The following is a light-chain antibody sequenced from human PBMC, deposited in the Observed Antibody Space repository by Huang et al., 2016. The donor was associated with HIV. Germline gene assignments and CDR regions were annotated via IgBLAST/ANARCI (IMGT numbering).Light chain of an antibody. CDR1: QNINYY. Sequence: DIQMTQSPSSLSASIGDRVTITCRASQNINYYLNLYQQKPGKAPKLLIYAASTLQSGVPSRFSGSGSGAEFTLTVSSLQPDDFAVYYCQQSFSSMWTFGQGTKVEIK. CDR2: AAS. J-gene: IGKJ1*01. V-gene: IGKV1-39*01. CDR3: QQSFSSMWT.